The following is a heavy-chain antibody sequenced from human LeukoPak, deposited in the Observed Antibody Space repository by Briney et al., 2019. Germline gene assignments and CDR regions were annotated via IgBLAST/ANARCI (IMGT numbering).Heavy chain of an antibody. Sequence: PGGSLRLSCAASGFTFDDYAMHWVRQAPGKGLEWVSYISSSGSAIYYVDSVKGRFTVSRDNAKNSLFLQMNSPRAEDTAVYYCVRVKGSYFDYWGQGALVTVSS. CDR3: VRVKGSYFDY. CDR2: ISSSGSAI. D-gene: IGHD2-15*01. CDR1: GFTFDDYA. V-gene: IGHV3-48*03. J-gene: IGHJ4*02.